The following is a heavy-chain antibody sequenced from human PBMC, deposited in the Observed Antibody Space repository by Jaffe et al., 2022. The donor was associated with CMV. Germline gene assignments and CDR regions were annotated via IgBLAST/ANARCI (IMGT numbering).Heavy chain of an antibody. D-gene: IGHD3-3*01. CDR3: TTESRNLFGVVFYYYYYMDV. V-gene: IGHV3-15*01. CDR1: GFTFSNAW. Sequence: EVQLVESGGGLVKPGGSLRLSCAASGFTFSNAWMSWVRQAPGKGLEWVGRIKSKTDGGTTDYAAPVKGRFTISRDDSKNTLYLQMNSLKTEDTAVYYCTTESRNLFGVVFYYYYYMDVWGKGTTVTVSS. CDR2: IKSKTDGGTT. J-gene: IGHJ6*03.